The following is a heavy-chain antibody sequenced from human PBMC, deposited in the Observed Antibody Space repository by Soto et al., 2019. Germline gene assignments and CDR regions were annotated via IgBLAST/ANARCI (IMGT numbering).Heavy chain of an antibody. J-gene: IGHJ6*02. D-gene: IGHD5-18*01. CDR2: IIPIFGTA. CDR3: ARGEEVDTAMDTNNYYYYGMDV. CDR1: GGTFSSYA. Sequence: SVKVSCKASGGTFSSYAISCVRQAPGQGLEWMGGIIPIFGTANYAQKFQGRVTITADESTSTAYMELSSLRSEDTAVYYCARGEEVDTAMDTNNYYYYGMDVWGQGTTVTVSS. V-gene: IGHV1-69*13.